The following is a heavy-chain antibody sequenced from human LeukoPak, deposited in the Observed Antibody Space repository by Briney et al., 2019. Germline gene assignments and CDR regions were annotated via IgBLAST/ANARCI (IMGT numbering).Heavy chain of an antibody. CDR3: ARGSREY. V-gene: IGHV3-7*01. Sequence: GGSLRLSCAASGFTSSDYWMRWVRQAPGKGLEWVGNIKEDGSVKNYVDSVKGRYTNSRNNTENSLYLQMNSLRAGDTSIYYCARGSREYWGQGTLVTVSS. D-gene: IGHD2-15*01. CDR2: IKEDGSVK. J-gene: IGHJ4*02. CDR1: GFTSSDYW.